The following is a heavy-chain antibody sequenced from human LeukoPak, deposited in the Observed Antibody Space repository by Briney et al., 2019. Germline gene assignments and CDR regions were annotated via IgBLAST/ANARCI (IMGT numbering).Heavy chain of an antibody. CDR1: GYTFTSYY. Sequence: ASVKDSCKASGYTFTSYYMHWVGQAPGQGREGMGIINPSGGSTSYAQKFQGRVTMTRDMSTSTVYMELSSLSSEDTAVYYCAVGNWFDPWGQGTLVTVSS. CDR3: AVGNWFDP. V-gene: IGHV1-46*01. CDR2: INPSGGST. J-gene: IGHJ5*02. D-gene: IGHD3-3*01.